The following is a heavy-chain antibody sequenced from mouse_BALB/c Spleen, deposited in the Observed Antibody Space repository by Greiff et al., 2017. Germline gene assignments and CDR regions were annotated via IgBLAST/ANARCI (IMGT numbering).Heavy chain of an antibody. Sequence: VMLVESGAELARPGASVKLSCKASGYTFTSYWMQWVKQRPGQGLEWIGAIYPGDGDTRYTQKFKGKATLTADKSSSTAYMQLSSLASEDSAVYYCARGGLNWGQGTLVTVSA. D-gene: IGHD3-1*01. CDR1: GYTFTSYW. V-gene: IGHV1-87*01. CDR3: ARGGLN. CDR2: IYPGDGDT. J-gene: IGHJ3*01.